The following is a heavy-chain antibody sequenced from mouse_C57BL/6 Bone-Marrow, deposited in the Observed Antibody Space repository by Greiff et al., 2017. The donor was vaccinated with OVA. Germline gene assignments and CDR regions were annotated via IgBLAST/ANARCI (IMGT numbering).Heavy chain of an antibody. V-gene: IGHV1-72*01. D-gene: IGHD1-1*01. CDR3: ARKKGHYYGSSYEYFDV. CDR1: GYTFTSYW. Sequence: QVQLKQPGAELVKPGASVKLSCKASGYTFTSYWMHWVKQRPGRGLEWIGRIDPNSGGTKYNEKFKSKATLTVDKPSSTAYMQLSSLTSEDSAVYYCARKKGHYYGSSYEYFDVWGTGTTVTVSS. J-gene: IGHJ1*03. CDR2: IDPNSGGT.